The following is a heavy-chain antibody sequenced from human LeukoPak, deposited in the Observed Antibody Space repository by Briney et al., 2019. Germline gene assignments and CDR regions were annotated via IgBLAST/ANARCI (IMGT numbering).Heavy chain of an antibody. D-gene: IGHD3-22*01. CDR3: ARVRPFYYDSSGYPYYFDY. Sequence: ASVKVSCKASGYTFTSYGISWVRQAPGQGLEWIGWTSAYNGNTNYAQKLQGRVTMTTDTSTSTAYMELRSLRSDDTAVYYCARVRPFYYDSSGYPYYFDYWGQGTLVTVSS. J-gene: IGHJ4*02. CDR2: TSAYNGNT. V-gene: IGHV1-18*01. CDR1: GYTFTSYG.